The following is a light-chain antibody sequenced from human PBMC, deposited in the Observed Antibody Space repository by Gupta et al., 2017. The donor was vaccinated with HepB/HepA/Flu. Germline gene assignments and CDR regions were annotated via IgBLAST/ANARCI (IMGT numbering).Light chain of an antibody. CDR1: QNVYNN. V-gene: IGKV3-15*01. J-gene: IGKJ1*01. CDR3: QQYKNWPET. CDR2: GAS. Sequence: ESVMTQSPGTLSMSAGERASLSCWASQNVYNNLAWYQQKPGQAPRLLIYGASTRANGIPARFSGSGSGTEFTLTITSLQSEDFAVYFCQQYKNWPETFGQGTKVEIK.